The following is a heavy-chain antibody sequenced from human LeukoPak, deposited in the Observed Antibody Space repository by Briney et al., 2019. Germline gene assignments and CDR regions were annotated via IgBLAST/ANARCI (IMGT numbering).Heavy chain of an antibody. CDR3: AKFRVAAGPRDFDY. D-gene: IGHD6-6*01. V-gene: IGHV3-23*01. J-gene: IGHJ4*02. Sequence: TGGSLRLSCAASGFTFSSYAMTWVRQAPGKGLEWVSTLSGSGSNTYYADSVKGRFSISRDNSQSTLYLQMNSLRAEDTAVYYCAKFRVAAGPRDFDYWGQGTLVTVSS. CDR1: GFTFSSYA. CDR2: LSGSGSNT.